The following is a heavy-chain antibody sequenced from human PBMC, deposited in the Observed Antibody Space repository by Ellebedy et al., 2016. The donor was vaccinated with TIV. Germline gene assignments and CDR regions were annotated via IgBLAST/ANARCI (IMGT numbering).Heavy chain of an antibody. J-gene: IGHJ5*02. Sequence: GGSLRLSCAASGFSFRSYWMSWVRQAPGKGLEWVANIYQDGGVQYYVDSVKGRFTISRDNADNSLFLQMNSLRAEDTAVYYCARRGSYGDYAVQVNNWFDRWGQGTLVTV. D-gene: IGHD4-17*01. CDR3: ARRGSYGDYAVQVNNWFDR. CDR1: GFSFRSYW. CDR2: IYQDGGVQ. V-gene: IGHV3-7*01.